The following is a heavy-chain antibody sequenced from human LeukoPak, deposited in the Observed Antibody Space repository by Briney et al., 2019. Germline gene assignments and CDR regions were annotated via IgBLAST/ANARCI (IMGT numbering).Heavy chain of an antibody. V-gene: IGHV4-59*03. D-gene: IGHD3-16*01. CDR1: GGSISSYY. CDR2: IYYSGST. CDR3: AGYSIPYTFGY. Sequence: SETLSLTCTVSGGSISSYYWSWIRQPPGKGLEWIGYIYYSGSTNYNPSLKSRVTISVDTSKNQFSLKLNSVTAADTAVYHCAGYSIPYTFGYWGQGTLVTVSS. J-gene: IGHJ4*02.